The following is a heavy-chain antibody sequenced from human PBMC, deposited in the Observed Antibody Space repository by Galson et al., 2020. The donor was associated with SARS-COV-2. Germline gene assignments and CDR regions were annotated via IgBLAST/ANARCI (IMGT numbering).Heavy chain of an antibody. Sequence: GSLRLSCAASGFTFSSYGMHWVRQAPGKGLEWVAVIWYDGRNKYYADSVKGRFTISRDNSKNTLYLQMNSLRAEDTAVYYCAKDGIDDISGYYSYFDYWGQGTLVTFSS. CDR2: IWYDGRNK. CDR3: AKDGIDDISGYYSYFDY. J-gene: IGHJ4*02. V-gene: IGHV3-33*06. CDR1: GFTFSSYG. D-gene: IGHD3-22*01.